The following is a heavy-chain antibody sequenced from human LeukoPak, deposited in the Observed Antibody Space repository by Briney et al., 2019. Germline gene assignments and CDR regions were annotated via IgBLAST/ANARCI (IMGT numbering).Heavy chain of an antibody. CDR2: IYTSGST. Sequence: PSETLSLTCTVSGGSISSGSYYWSWIRQPAGKGLEWIGRIYTSGSTNYNPSLKSRVTISVDTSKNQFSLKLSSVTAADTAVYYCARRPRRLGYCSSTSCYHTAYYFDYWGQGTLVTVSS. J-gene: IGHJ4*02. D-gene: IGHD2-2*01. CDR3: ARRPRRLGYCSSTSCYHTAYYFDY. V-gene: IGHV4-61*02. CDR1: GGSISSGSYY.